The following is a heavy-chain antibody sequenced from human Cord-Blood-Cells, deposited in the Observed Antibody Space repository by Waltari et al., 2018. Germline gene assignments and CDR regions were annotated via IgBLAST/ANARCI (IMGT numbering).Heavy chain of an antibody. Sequence: QVQLQESGPGLVKPSQTLSLTCTVSGGSISSGGYYWSWIRQHPGKGLEWIGYIYYSGSTYYNPSLKSRFTISVDTSKNQFSLKLSSVTAADTAVYYCARGWNAGALGPIRGFDLWGRGTLVTVSS. D-gene: IGHD1-1*01. V-gene: IGHV4-31*03. CDR3: ARGWNAGALGPIRGFDL. J-gene: IGHJ2*01. CDR1: GGSISSGGYY. CDR2: IYYSGST.